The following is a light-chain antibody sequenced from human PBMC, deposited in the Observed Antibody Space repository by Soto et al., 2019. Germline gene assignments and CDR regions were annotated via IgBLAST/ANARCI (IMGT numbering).Light chain of an antibody. CDR3: QQRSNWPFT. V-gene: IGKV3-11*01. CDR1: QSVSSY. Sequence: EIVVTQSPATLSLSPGERATLSCRASQSVSSYLVWYQQKHGQAPRLLIYDASNRATGIPARFSGSGSGTDFTLTISSLEPEDFAVYYCQQRSNWPFTFGGGSKVEIE. J-gene: IGKJ4*01. CDR2: DAS.